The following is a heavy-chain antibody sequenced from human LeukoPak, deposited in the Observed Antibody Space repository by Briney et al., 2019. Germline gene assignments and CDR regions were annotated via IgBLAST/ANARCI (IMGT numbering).Heavy chain of an antibody. Sequence: SETLSLTCTVSGGSISSSSYYWGWIRQPPGKGLEWIGSIYYSGNTYYNPSLKSRVTISVDTSKNQFSLKVTSVTAADTAVYYCARPTAGGDGGYFQHWGQGTLVTVSS. J-gene: IGHJ1*01. CDR2: IYYSGNT. D-gene: IGHD6-25*01. CDR1: GGSISSSSYY. V-gene: IGHV4-39*01. CDR3: ARPTAGGDGGYFQH.